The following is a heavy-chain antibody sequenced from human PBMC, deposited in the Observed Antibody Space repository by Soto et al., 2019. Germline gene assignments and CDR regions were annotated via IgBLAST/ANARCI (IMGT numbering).Heavy chain of an antibody. D-gene: IGHD5-12*01. Sequence: EVQLLESGGGLVQPGGSLRLSCAASGFTFSSYAMSWVRQAPGKGLEWVSAISGSGGSTYYADSVKGRFTISRDNSKNTLYLQMNSLRAEDTAVDYCAKDLGRERWLQSSDYWGQGTLVTVSS. J-gene: IGHJ4*02. CDR2: ISGSGGST. CDR3: AKDLGRERWLQSSDY. V-gene: IGHV3-23*01. CDR1: GFTFSSYA.